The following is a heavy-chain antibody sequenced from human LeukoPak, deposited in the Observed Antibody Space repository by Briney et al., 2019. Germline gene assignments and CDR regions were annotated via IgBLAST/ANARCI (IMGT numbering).Heavy chain of an antibody. CDR1: GGSISSSSCY. D-gene: IGHD4-23*01. V-gene: IGHV4-39*01. J-gene: IGHJ4*02. Sequence: SETLSLTCTVSGGSISSSSCYWGWIRQPPGKGLEWIGSIYYSGSTYYNPSLKSRVTISVDTSKNQFSLKLSSVTAADTAVYYCASQDGGNSEVWGQGTLVTVSS. CDR3: ASQDGGNSEV. CDR2: IYYSGST.